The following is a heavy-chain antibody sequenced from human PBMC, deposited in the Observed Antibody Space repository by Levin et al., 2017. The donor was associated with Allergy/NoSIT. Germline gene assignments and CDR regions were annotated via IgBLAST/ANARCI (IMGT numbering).Heavy chain of an antibody. CDR3: AKVGGGGVLPIVY. V-gene: IGHV3-30*18. J-gene: IGHJ4*02. CDR1: GFTFSSYG. D-gene: IGHD3-10*01. Sequence: GGSLRLSCAASGFTFSSYGMHWVRQAPGKGLEWVAVISYDGSNKYYADSVKGRFTISRDNSKNTLYLQMNSLRAEDTGVYYCAKVGGGGVLPIVYWGQGTLVTVSS. CDR2: ISYDGSNK.